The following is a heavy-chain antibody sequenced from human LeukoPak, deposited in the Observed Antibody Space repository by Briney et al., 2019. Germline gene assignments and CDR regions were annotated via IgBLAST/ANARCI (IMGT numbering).Heavy chain of an antibody. CDR1: GGSLSGYY. D-gene: IGHD3-10*01. Sequence: SETRPLTCAVYGGSLSGYYWSWIRQPPGKGLEWIGEINHSGSTNYNPSLKSRVTISVDTSKNQFSLKLSSVTAADTAVYYCARGGNYYYGSGSYFAYWGQGTLVTVSS. J-gene: IGHJ4*02. CDR3: ARGGNYYYGSGSYFAY. V-gene: IGHV4-34*01. CDR2: INHSGST.